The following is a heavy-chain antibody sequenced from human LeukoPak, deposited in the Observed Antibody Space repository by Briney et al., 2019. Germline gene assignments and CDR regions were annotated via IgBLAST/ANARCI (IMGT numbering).Heavy chain of an antibody. CDR1: GYSFNTYW. Sequence: GESLKISCKGSGYSFNTYWIGWVRQMPGKGLEWMGIIYPGDSDTKYSPSFQGQVTISADKSISTAYLQWSSLKASDTAMYYCARLTMVRGVTSYYYYYMDVWGKGTTVTVSS. J-gene: IGHJ6*03. CDR3: ARLTMVRGVTSYYYYYMDV. CDR2: IYPGDSDT. V-gene: IGHV5-51*01. D-gene: IGHD3-10*01.